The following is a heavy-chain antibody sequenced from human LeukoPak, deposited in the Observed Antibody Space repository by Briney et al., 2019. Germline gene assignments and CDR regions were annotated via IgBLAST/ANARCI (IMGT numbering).Heavy chain of an antibody. J-gene: IGHJ4*02. Sequence: SVKVSCKASGGTFSSYTISWVRQAPGQGLEWMGRIIPILGIANYAQKFQGRVTITADKSTSTAYMELSSLRSEDTAVYYCARDGYCSGGSCYGYYFDYWGQGTLVTVSS. CDR1: GGTFSSYT. D-gene: IGHD2-15*01. CDR3: ARDGYCSGGSCYGYYFDY. CDR2: IIPILGIA. V-gene: IGHV1-69*04.